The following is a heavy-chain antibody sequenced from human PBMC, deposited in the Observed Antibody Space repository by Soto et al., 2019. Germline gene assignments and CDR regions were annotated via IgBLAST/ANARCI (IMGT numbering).Heavy chain of an antibody. CDR2: INHSGST. D-gene: IGHD4-17*01. CDR1: GGSFSGYY. V-gene: IGHV4-34*01. Sequence: QVQLQQWGAGLLKPSETLSLTCAVYGGSFSGYYWSWIRQPPGKGLEWIGEINHSGSTNYNPSLKSRVTISVXXAXNXXSLKLSSVTAADTAVYYCARRGPGDYDIVARTFDYWGQGTLVTVSS. J-gene: IGHJ4*02. CDR3: ARRGPGDYDIVARTFDY.